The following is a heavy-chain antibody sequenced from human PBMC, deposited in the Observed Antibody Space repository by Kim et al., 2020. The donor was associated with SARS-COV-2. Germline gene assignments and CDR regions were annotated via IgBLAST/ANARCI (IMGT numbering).Heavy chain of an antibody. J-gene: IGHJ6*02. V-gene: IGHV3-11*05. D-gene: IGHD3-16*02. CDR2: ISSSSSYT. CDR1: GFTFSDYY. Sequence: GGSLRLSCAASGFTFSDYYMSWIRQAPGKGLEWVSYISSSSSYTNYADSVKGRFTISRDNAKNSLYLQMNSLRAEDTAVYYCARVGYDYVWGRYRDYYYYYGMAVWGQGTTVPVSS. CDR3: ARVGYDYVWGRYRDYYYYYGMAV.